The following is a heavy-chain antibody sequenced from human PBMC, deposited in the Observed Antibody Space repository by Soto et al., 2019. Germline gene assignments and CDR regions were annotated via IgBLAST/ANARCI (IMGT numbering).Heavy chain of an antibody. J-gene: IGHJ6*02. CDR1: GGTFSSYA. V-gene: IGHV1-69*01. CDR2: IIPIFGTA. D-gene: IGHD2-15*01. CDR3: ARAYCSGGSCYSRYYYYYGMDV. Sequence: QVQLVQSGAEVKKPGSSVKVSCKASGGTFSSYAISWVRQAPGQGLEWMGGIIPIFGTANYAQKFQGRVTITADESTSTAYMELSSLRSGDTAVYYCARAYCSGGSCYSRYYYYYGMDVWGQGTTVTVSS.